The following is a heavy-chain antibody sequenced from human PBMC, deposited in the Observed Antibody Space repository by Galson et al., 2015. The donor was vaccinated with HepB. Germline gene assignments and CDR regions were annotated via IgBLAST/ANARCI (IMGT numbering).Heavy chain of an antibody. V-gene: IGHV1-18*04. CDR1: GYTFTSYG. CDR3: ARGYDFWSGYYTPTGGWGMDV. Sequence: SVKVSCKASGYTFTSYGISWVRQAPGQGLEWMGWISAYNGNTNYAQKLQGRVTMTTDTSTSTAYMELRSLRSDDTAVYYCARGYDFWSGYYTPTGGWGMDVWGQGTTVTVSS. CDR2: ISAYNGNT. D-gene: IGHD3-3*01. J-gene: IGHJ6*02.